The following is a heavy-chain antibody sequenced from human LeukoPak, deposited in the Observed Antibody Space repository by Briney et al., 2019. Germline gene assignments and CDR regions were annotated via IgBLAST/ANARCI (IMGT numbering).Heavy chain of an antibody. CDR2: IYYSGST. Sequence: SETLSLTWTVAGGSISSYYWSWIRQPPGKGLEWIGYIYYSGSTNYNPSLKSRVTISVDTSKNQFSLKLSSVTAADTAVYYCAREVETIAAPDYWRQGTLVTVSS. CDR1: GGSISSYY. CDR3: AREVETIAAPDY. D-gene: IGHD6-13*01. V-gene: IGHV4-59*01. J-gene: IGHJ4*02.